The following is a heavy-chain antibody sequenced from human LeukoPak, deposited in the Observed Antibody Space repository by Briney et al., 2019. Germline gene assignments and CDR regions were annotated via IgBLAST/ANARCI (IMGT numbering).Heavy chain of an antibody. CDR1: GFTFSSYN. CDR2: ISSSSSYI. CDR3: AREIGYSYGPFDY. J-gene: IGHJ4*02. V-gene: IGHV3-21*01. D-gene: IGHD5-18*01. Sequence: GGSLRLSCAASGFTFSSYNMNWVRQAPGKGLEWVSSISSSSSYIYYADSVKGRFTISRDNAKNSLYLQMNSLRAEDTAVYYCAREIGYSYGPFDYWGQGTLVTVSS.